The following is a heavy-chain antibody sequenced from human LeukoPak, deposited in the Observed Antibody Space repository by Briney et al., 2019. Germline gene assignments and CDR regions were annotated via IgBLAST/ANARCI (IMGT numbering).Heavy chain of an antibody. J-gene: IGHJ4*02. V-gene: IGHV4-34*01. CDR1: GGSFSGYY. CDR2: INHSGST. D-gene: IGHD3-10*01. Sequence: PSETLSLTCAVYGGSFSGYYWSWIRQPPGKGLEWIGEINHSGSTNYNPSLKSRVTISVDTSKNQFSLKLSSVTAADTAVYYCARETKYYGSGSYFDYWGQGTVVTVSS. CDR3: ARETKYYGSGSYFDY.